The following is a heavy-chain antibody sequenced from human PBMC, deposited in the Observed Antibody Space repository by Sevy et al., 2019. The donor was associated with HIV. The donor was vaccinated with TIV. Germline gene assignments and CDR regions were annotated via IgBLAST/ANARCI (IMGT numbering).Heavy chain of an antibody. V-gene: IGHV4-61*01. CDR2: IYYNVRI. D-gene: IGHD1-26*01. Sequence: SETLSLTCTVSGGSVSSDTYYWTWIRQPPGKGLEFIGYIYYNVRINYNPSLKGRVTISVDTSKNQFSLKVTSVTAADTAFYYCTRVGGLTDYGMDVWGQGTTVTVSS. CDR1: GGSVSSDTYY. CDR3: TRVGGLTDYGMDV. J-gene: IGHJ6*02.